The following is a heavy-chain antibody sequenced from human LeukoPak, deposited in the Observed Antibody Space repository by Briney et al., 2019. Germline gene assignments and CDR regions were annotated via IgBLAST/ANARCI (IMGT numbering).Heavy chain of an antibody. Sequence: ASVTVSCKASGGTFSSYAISWVRQAPGQGLEWMGRVIPILGIANYAQKFQGRVTITADKSTSTAYMELSSLRSEDTAVYYCARAPRPSIVGATSWFDPWGQGTLVTVSS. J-gene: IGHJ5*02. D-gene: IGHD1-26*01. CDR1: GGTFSSYA. CDR2: VIPILGIA. CDR3: ARAPRPSIVGATSWFDP. V-gene: IGHV1-69*04.